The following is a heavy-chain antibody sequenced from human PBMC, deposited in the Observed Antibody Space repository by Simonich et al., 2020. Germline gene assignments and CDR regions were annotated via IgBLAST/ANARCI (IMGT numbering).Heavy chain of an antibody. D-gene: IGHD2-2*01. CDR3: AGGGRDCSSTSCYYYYYYMDV. J-gene: IGHJ6*03. CDR1: GGSISSYY. V-gene: IGHV4-59*12. Sequence: QVQLQESGPGLVKPSETLSLTCTVSGGSISSYYWSWIRQPPGKELDWIGYISYSGSTNYNPSLKSRVTIAVDTDKNQFSLKLSAVTAADTAVYYCAGGGRDCSSTSCYYYYYYMDVWGKGTTVTVSS. CDR2: ISYSGST.